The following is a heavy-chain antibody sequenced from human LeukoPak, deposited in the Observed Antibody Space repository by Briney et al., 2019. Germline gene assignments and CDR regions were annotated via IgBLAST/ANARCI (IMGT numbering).Heavy chain of an antibody. CDR2: IYYSGST. V-gene: IGHV4-31*03. CDR1: GGSISSGGYY. CDR3: ARGVVPADVPWFDP. D-gene: IGHD2-2*01. J-gene: IGHJ5*02. Sequence: SQTLSLTCTVSGGSISSGGYYWSWIRQHPGKGLEWIGYIYYSGSTYYNPSLKSRVTISVDTSKNQFSLKLSSVTAADTAVYYCARGVVPADVPWFDPWGQGTLVTVSS.